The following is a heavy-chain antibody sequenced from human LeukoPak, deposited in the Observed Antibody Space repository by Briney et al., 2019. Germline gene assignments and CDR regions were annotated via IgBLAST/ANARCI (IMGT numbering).Heavy chain of an antibody. Sequence: GGSLRLSCAASGFTLSSYEMNWVRQAPGKGLEWASYISSSGSTIYYADSVKGRFTIFRDNAKNPLYLQMNSLRAEDTAVYYCARTGTKDAFDIWGQGTMVTVSS. CDR3: ARTGTKDAFDI. J-gene: IGHJ3*02. D-gene: IGHD1-1*01. V-gene: IGHV3-48*03. CDR2: ISSSGSTI. CDR1: GFTLSSYE.